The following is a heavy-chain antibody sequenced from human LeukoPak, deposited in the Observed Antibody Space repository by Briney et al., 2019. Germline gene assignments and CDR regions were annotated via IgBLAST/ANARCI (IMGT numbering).Heavy chain of an antibody. J-gene: IGHJ4*02. CDR3: ASQDITMVKSSDY. V-gene: IGHV3-66*04. CDR1: GFTVSSNH. Sequence: PGGSLRLSCAASGFTVSSNHMSWVRQAPGKGLEWVSIIYSGGGTYYVDAVKGRFIISRDTSKNTLYLQMNSLRVEGTAVYYCASQDITMVKSSDYWGQGTLVTVSS. D-gene: IGHD5-18*01. CDR2: IYSGGGT.